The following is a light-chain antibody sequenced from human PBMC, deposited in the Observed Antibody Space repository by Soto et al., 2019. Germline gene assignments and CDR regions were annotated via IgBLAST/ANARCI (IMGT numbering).Light chain of an antibody. Sequence: IKMTQSPSSLSASVGGRVTITCRASQGISTYLNWYLQRPGKAPKLLIYAASSLQSGVPSRFSGSGSETDFTLTISSLQPEDFATYSCQQSYSTTWTFGQGTKVDIK. J-gene: IGKJ1*01. CDR3: QQSYSTTWT. V-gene: IGKV1-39*01. CDR2: AAS. CDR1: QGISTY.